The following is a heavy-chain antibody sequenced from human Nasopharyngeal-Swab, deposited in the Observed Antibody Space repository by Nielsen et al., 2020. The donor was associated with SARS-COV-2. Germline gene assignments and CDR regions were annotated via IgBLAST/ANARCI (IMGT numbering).Heavy chain of an antibody. D-gene: IGHD6-13*01. CDR2: IYPGDSDT. CDR3: ARRVSSSGYEGEYNWFDP. Sequence: VRQMPGKGLEWMGIIYPGDSDTRYSPTFQGQVTISADKSISTAYLQWSSLKASDTAMYYCARRVSSSGYEGEYNWFDPWGQGTLVTVSS. V-gene: IGHV5-51*01. J-gene: IGHJ5*02.